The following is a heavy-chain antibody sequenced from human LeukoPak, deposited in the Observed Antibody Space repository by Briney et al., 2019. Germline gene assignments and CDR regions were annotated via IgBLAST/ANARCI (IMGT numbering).Heavy chain of an antibody. J-gene: IGHJ4*02. V-gene: IGHV3-74*01. Sequence: GGSLRLSCAASGFTFSSYWMHWVRQAPGKGLVWVSRINSDGSSTSYADSVKGRFTISRDNAKNTLYLQMNSLRAEDTAVYYCAREVAAAPFDHWGQGTLVTVSS. CDR2: INSDGSST. CDR1: GFTFSSYW. CDR3: AREVAAAPFDH. D-gene: IGHD6-13*01.